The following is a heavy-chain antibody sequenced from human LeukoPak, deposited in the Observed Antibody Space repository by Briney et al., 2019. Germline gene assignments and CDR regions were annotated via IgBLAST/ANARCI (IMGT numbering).Heavy chain of an antibody. CDR2: ISNSGFTA. CDR3: AREDSGGNSFDY. J-gene: IGHJ4*02. Sequence: GGSLRLSCAASGFTLSDYYVSWIRQAPGKGLEWVAFISNSGFTAYYADSVKGRFTVSRDNAKDSVSLQMDSLRADDTARYYCAREDSGGNSFDYWGQGAQVTVS. D-gene: IGHD4/OR15-4a*01. CDR1: GFTLSDYY. V-gene: IGHV3-11*01.